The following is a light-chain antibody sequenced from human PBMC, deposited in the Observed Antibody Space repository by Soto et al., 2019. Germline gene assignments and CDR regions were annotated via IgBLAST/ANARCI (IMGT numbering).Light chain of an antibody. CDR3: QQYNNRPLT. CDR2: GAS. J-gene: IGKJ4*01. CDR1: QSVSSS. V-gene: IGKV3-15*01. Sequence: TLSVSPGERATLSCRASQSVSSSLAWYQQKPGQAPRLLIYGASTRATGIPARFSGSGSGTEFTLIISSLQSEDFAGYYCQQYNNRPLTFGGGTKVDIK.